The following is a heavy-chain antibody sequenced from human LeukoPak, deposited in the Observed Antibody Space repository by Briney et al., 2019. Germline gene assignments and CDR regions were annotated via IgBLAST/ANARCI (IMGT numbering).Heavy chain of an antibody. CDR2: ISRSGDTI. J-gene: IGHJ4*02. CDR1: GFTFRSYE. CDR3: ARSGYGIIFDY. Sequence: GGSLRLSCAASGFTFRSYEMNWVRQAPGKGLEWVSYISRSGDTIYYADSVKGRFTISRDNAKNSLYMQMKSLRDEDTALYYCARSGYGIIFDYWGQGTLVTVSS. D-gene: IGHD3-22*01. V-gene: IGHV3-48*03.